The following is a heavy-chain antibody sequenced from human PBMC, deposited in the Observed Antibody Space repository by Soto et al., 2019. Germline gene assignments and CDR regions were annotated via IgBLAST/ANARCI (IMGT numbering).Heavy chain of an antibody. CDR2: IYHSGST. CDR1: GGSISSGGYS. Sequence: SETLSLTCAVSGGSISSGGYSWSWIRQPPGKGLEWIGYIYHSGSTYYNPSLKSRVTISVDRSKNQFSLKLSSVTAADTAVYYCARASAGTGFDYWGQGTLVTVSS. J-gene: IGHJ4*02. V-gene: IGHV4-30-2*01. CDR3: ARASAGTGFDY. D-gene: IGHD6-13*01.